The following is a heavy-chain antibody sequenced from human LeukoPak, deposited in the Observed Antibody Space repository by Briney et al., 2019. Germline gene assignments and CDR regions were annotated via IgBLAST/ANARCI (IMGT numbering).Heavy chain of an antibody. V-gene: IGHV4-39*07. CDR3: ATVRYSGSYHA. CDR2: INHSGST. J-gene: IGHJ4*02. D-gene: IGHD1-26*01. Sequence: PSETLSLTCTVSGGSISNSSYYWSWIRQPPGKGLEWIGEINHSGSTNYNPSLKSRVTISVDTSKNQFSLKLSSVTAADTAVYYCATVRYSGSYHAWGQGTLVTVSS. CDR1: GGSISNSSYY.